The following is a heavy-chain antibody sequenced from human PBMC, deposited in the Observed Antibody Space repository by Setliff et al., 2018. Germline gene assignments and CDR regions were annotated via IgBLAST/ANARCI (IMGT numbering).Heavy chain of an antibody. CDR2: ISVYNGNT. J-gene: IGHJ3*01. D-gene: IGHD1-26*01. CDR3: VREYSGGGLT. V-gene: IGHV1-18*01. Sequence: ASVKVSCKASGYTFTSYGFSWVRQAPGQELEWMGRISVYNGNTNYGQKYQGRVAMTTDTSTNTVYMELRSLRSDDTAVYFCVREYSGGGLTWGQGTMVTRLL. CDR1: GYTFTSYG.